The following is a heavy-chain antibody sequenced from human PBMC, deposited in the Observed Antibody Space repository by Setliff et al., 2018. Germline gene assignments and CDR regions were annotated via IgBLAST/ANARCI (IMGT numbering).Heavy chain of an antibody. Sequence: SVKVSCKAFGGTFSNSAINWVRQAPGQGLEWMGGVIPIRGAADYAQKFQGKVIITADGSTSTAYMELSSLGSEDTAVYYCAGGQPLVRKYYYYMDVWGKGTTVTVSS. D-gene: IGHD3-10*01. CDR3: AGGQPLVRKYYYYMDV. V-gene: IGHV1-69*13. CDR2: VIPIRGAA. J-gene: IGHJ6*03. CDR1: GGTFSNSA.